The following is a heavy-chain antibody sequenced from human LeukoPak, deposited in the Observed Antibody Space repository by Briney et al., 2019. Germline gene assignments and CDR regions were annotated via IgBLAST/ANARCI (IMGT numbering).Heavy chain of an antibody. CDR1: GGSISSYY. J-gene: IGHJ4*02. D-gene: IGHD6-6*01. CDR3: ARVDPDSSSTLEVFDY. CDR2: IYYSEST. Sequence: SETLSLTCTVWGGSISSYYWSWLRQPPGKGLEWIGYIYYSESTNYNPHIKSRVSISVDTSKTQFSLKLSSVHAADTAVYYCARVDPDSSSTLEVFDYWGQGTLVTVSS. V-gene: IGHV4-59*01.